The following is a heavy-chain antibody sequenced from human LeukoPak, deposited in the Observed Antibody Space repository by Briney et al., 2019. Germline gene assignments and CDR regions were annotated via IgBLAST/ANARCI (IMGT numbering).Heavy chain of an antibody. CDR2: IKQDGSEK. Sequence: GGSLRLSCAASGFTFSSYSMNWVRQAPGKGLEWVANIKQDGSEKYYVGSVKGRFTISRDNAKNSLYLQMNSLRAEDTAVYYCARDGGWLHGMDVWGQGTTVTVSS. CDR3: ARDGGWLHGMDV. CDR1: GFTFSSYS. D-gene: IGHD3-3*01. V-gene: IGHV3-7*01. J-gene: IGHJ6*02.